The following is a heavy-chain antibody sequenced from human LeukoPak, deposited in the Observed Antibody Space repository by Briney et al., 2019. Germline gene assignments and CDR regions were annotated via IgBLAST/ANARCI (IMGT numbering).Heavy chain of an antibody. CDR3: ARQAGSGGCLDY. CDR2: IFYSGRT. CDR1: GGSISNYY. D-gene: IGHD3-10*01. J-gene: IGHJ4*02. V-gene: IGHV4-59*05. Sequence: PSETLSLTCTVSGGSISNYYWNWIRQPAGKGLEWIGSIFYSGRTYYNPSLRSRVTISVDTSKNQFSLKLTSVTAADTAVYYCARQAGSGGCLDYWGQGTLVTVSS.